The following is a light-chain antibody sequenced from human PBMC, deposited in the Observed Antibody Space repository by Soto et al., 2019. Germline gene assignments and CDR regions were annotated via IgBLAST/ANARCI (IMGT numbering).Light chain of an antibody. CDR3: QQYNNWPPWT. Sequence: EIVFTQAAVTPPLSPAEGRTLSCSASQSVGGTFLAWYQRKGGQAPRLLIHGASNRATGISDRFSGSGSGTEFTLTISSLRSEDFAVYYCQQYNNWPPWTFGQGTKV. J-gene: IGKJ1*01. V-gene: IGKV3D-15*01. CDR1: QSVGGTF. CDR2: GAS.